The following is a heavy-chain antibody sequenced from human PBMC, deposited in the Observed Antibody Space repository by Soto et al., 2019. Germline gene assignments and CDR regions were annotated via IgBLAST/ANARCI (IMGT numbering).Heavy chain of an antibody. CDR2: IYHSGST. V-gene: IGHV4-30-2*01. CDR3: ARVRSGWGIDY. J-gene: IGHJ4*02. D-gene: IGHD6-19*01. CDR1: GGSISSGGYS. Sequence: SETLSLTCAVSGGSISSGGYSWSWIRQPPGKGLNYIGYIYHSGSTYYNSSLESRVTISVDRSKNQFSLKLSSVTAADTAVYYCARVRSGWGIDYWGQGTLVTVSS.